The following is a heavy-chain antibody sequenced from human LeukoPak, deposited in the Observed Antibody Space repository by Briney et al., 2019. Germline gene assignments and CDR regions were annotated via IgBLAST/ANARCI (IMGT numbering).Heavy chain of an antibody. D-gene: IGHD2/OR15-2a*01. CDR3: ARDLCSMPGAFDI. Sequence: SETLSLTCTVSGGSISSYYWSWIRQPPGKGLEWIGYIYYSGSTNYNPSLKSRVTISVDTSKNQFSLKLSSVTAADTAVYYCARDLCSMPGAFDIWGQGTMVTVSS. CDR1: GGSISSYY. J-gene: IGHJ3*02. V-gene: IGHV4-59*12. CDR2: IYYSGST.